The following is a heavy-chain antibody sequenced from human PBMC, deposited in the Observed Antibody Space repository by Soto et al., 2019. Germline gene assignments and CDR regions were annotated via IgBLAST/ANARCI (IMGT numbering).Heavy chain of an antibody. CDR3: AKQQGPGTPYYYAMDA. D-gene: IGHD1-1*01. V-gene: IGHV3-23*01. CDR2: LSGSGGST. Sequence: PGGSLRLSCAASGFTFSSYAMTWVRQAPGKGLEWVSTLSGSGGSTYYAASVKGRFTISRDNSKDTLYLEMNSLRGEDTAVYFCAKQQGPGTPYYYAMDAWGQGTAVTVSS. J-gene: IGHJ6*02. CDR1: GFTFSSYA.